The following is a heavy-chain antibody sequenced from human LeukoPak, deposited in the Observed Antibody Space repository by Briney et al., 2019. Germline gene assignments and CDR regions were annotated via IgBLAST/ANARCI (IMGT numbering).Heavy chain of an antibody. CDR2: IYYSGST. V-gene: IGHV4-39*07. CDR3: ARVHFDWLKGWFDP. Sequence: GSLRLSCAASGFTVSNNYMSWVRQPPGKGLEWIGSIYYSGSTYYNPSLKSRVTISVDTSKNQFSLKLSSVTAADTAVYYCARVHFDWLKGWFDPWGQGTLVTVSS. D-gene: IGHD3-9*01. J-gene: IGHJ5*02. CDR1: GFTVSNNY.